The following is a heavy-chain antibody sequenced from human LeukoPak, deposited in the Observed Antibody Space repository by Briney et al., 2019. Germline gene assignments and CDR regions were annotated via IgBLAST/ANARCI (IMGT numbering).Heavy chain of an antibody. Sequence: GALRLSCAGSGFTFSRYNMNWFRQAPGKGLERVSSISSRGSYIFYADSVKGRFTISRDNAKNSLYLQMNSLGAEDTAVYYCARDAQWLVPEGYYYYMDVWGKGTTVTVSS. D-gene: IGHD6-19*01. J-gene: IGHJ6*03. CDR1: GFTFSRYN. CDR3: ARDAQWLVPEGYYYYMDV. CDR2: ISSRGSYI. V-gene: IGHV3-21*01.